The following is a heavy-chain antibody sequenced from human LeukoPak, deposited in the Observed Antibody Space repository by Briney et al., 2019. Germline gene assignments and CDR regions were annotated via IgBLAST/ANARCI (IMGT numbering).Heavy chain of an antibody. CDR2: ISSNGGST. CDR3: ARDEAFDI. Sequence: GGSLRLSCAASGFTFSSYAMHWVRQAPGKGLEYVSAISSNGGSTYYANSVKGRFTISRDNSKNTLYLQMGSLRAEDMAVYYCARDEAFDIWGRGTMVTVSS. V-gene: IGHV3-64*01. CDR1: GFTFSSYA. J-gene: IGHJ3*02.